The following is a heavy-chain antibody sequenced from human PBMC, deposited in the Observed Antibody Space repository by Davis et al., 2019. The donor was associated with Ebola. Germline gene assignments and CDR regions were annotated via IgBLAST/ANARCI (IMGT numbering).Heavy chain of an antibody. D-gene: IGHD3-10*01. CDR2: ISSTNTYI. Sequence: PGGSLRLSCAASGFTFTTSTLNWVRQAPGKGLEWVSSISSTNTYIYYKDSVKGRFSISRDNAKTSLFLQMNSLRVEDTAVYYCAKEGEYYGSGRRTEHWGQGTLVTVSS. J-gene: IGHJ1*01. V-gene: IGHV3-21*04. CDR3: AKEGEYYGSGRRTEH. CDR1: GFTFTTST.